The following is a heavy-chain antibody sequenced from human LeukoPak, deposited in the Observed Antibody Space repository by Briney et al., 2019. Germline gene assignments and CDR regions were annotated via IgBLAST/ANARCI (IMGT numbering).Heavy chain of an antibody. V-gene: IGHV3-30*04. CDR2: ISYDGSNK. CDR1: GFTFSSYA. D-gene: IGHD4-17*01. J-gene: IGHJ6*02. Sequence: PGRSLRLSCAASGFTFSSYAMHWVRQAPGKGLEWVAVISYDGSNKYYADSVKGRFTISRDNPKNTLYLQMNSLRAEDTAVYYCARGTTTVTTCISCYGMDVWGQGTTVAVSS. CDR3: ARGTTTVTTCISCYGMDV.